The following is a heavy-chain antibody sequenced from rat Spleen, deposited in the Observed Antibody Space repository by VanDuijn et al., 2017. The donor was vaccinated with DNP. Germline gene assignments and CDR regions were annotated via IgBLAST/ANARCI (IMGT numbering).Heavy chain of an antibody. CDR1: GFTFSNYY. CDR2: ISTGGGST. J-gene: IGHJ1*01. D-gene: IGHD1-6*01. Sequence: EVQLVESGGGLVQPGRSLKLSCAASGFTFSNYYMAWVRQAPTKGLEWVAYISTGGGSTYYRDSVKGRFTISRDNAKSTLYLQMDSLRSEDTATYYCTTYTTDPWDYWYFDFWGPGTVVTVSS. V-gene: IGHV5-27*01. CDR3: TTYTTDPWDYWYFDF.